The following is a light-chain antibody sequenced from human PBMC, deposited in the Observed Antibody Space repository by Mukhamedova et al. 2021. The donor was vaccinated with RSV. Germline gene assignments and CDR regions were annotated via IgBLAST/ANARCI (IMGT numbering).Light chain of an antibody. J-gene: IGLJ1*01. V-gene: IGLV1-40*01. Sequence: GKAPKLMIYEGSKRPSGVSNRFSGSKSGTSASLAITGLQAEDEADYYCQSYDSSLSGSVFGTGTKVTVL. CDR2: EGS. CDR3: QSYDSSLSGSV.